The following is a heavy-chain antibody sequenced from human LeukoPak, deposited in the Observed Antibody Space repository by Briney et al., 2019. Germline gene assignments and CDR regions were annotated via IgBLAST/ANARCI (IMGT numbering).Heavy chain of an antibody. J-gene: IGHJ4*02. V-gene: IGHV3-48*01. CDR2: INSSGSGV. CDR1: GLTFSVYS. Sequence: GGSLRLSCAVSGLTFSVYSMNWVRQAPGKGLEWISYINSSGSGVYYADSVKGRFTISRDNAKNTLYLQMNSLRSEDTAVYYCARDHYFDTSGYSRSQDYWGQGTLVTVS. CDR3: ARDHYFDTSGYSRSQDY. D-gene: IGHD3-22*01.